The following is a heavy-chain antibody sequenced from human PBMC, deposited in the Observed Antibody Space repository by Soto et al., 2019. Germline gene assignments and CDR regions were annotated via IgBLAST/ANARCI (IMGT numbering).Heavy chain of an antibody. V-gene: IGHV3-48*01. J-gene: IGHJ2*01. CDR2: ISSSSSTI. CDR1: GFTFSSYS. Sequence: GGSLRLSCAASGFTFSSYSMNWVRQAPGKGLEWVSYISSSSSTIYYADSVKGRFTISRDNAKNSLYLQMNSLRAEDTAVYYCARDREWELAWYFDLWGRGTLVTVSS. CDR3: ARDREWELAWYFDL. D-gene: IGHD1-26*01.